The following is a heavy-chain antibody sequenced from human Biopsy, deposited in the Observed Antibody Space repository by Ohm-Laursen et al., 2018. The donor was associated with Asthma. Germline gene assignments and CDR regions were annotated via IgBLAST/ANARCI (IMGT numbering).Heavy chain of an antibody. V-gene: IGHV1-69*01. CDR1: GGTFSNSA. D-gene: IGHD6-19*01. Sequence: GSSVKVSCKAPGGTFSNSAISWVRQAPGQGLEWLGGIMTVFGTTNYAQKFQGRVTITADESTSTAYMEVTSLRSEDTAIYYCARCQVGYSSGWSLLLKKIYYSGMDVWGRGTAVTVSS. J-gene: IGHJ6*02. CDR3: ARCQVGYSSGWSLLLKKIYYSGMDV. CDR2: IMTVFGTT.